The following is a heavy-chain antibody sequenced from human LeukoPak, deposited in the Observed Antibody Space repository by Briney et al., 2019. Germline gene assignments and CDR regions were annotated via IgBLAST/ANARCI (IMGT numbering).Heavy chain of an antibody. J-gene: IGHJ4*02. V-gene: IGHV3-74*01. CDR3: AREIKPAAI. D-gene: IGHD2-2*01. CDR2: INTDGSST. Sequence: GGSLRLSCAASGFTVSSNYMSWDRQAPGKGLVWVSRINTDGSSTSYADSVKGRFTISRDNAKNTLYLQMNSLRAEDTAVYYCAREIKPAAIWGQGTLVTVSS. CDR1: GFTVSSNY.